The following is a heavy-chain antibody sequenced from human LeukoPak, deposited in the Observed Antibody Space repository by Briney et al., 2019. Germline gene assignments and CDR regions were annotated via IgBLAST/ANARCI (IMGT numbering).Heavy chain of an antibody. CDR2: ISGSGGST. CDR3: TKRTGRDTRDY. D-gene: IGHD5-18*01. V-gene: IGHV3-23*01. Sequence: GGSLRLSCAASGFTFRSYWMSWVRQAPGKGLEWVSAISGSGGSTYYADSVKGRFTISRDNSRNRLYLQMNSLRAEDTAIYYCTKRTGRDTRDYWGQGTLVTVSS. CDR1: GFTFRSYW. J-gene: IGHJ4*02.